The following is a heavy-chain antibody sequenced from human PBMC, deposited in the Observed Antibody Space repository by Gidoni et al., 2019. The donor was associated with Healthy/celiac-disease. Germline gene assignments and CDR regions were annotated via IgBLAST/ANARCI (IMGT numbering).Heavy chain of an antibody. V-gene: IGHV1-18*01. D-gene: IGHD2-2*01. CDR1: GYTFNSYG. J-gene: IGHJ4*02. CDR2: ITAYNGVT. Sequence: QVQLVQSGAEVKKPGASVTVSCKASGYTFNSYGISWLRQAPGQGLEWIGWITAYNGVTKYAQKRQGRVTMTTDKSTSTSYRELRSLRSDDTAVYYWARDLRPVSRFIVVVPAAITGAYWGQGTLVTVSS. CDR3: ARDLRPVSRFIVVVPAAITGAY.